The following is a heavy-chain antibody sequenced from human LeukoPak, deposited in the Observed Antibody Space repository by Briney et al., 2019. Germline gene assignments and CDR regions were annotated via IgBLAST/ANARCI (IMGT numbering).Heavy chain of an antibody. J-gene: IGHJ5*02. Sequence: GESLKISCKTSGYDFARKWIVWVRQMPGKGLEWMGFIYPGDSDTRYNPSFQGQVTISADKSISTTYLQWTSLKASDTAIYYCATNDYDFWSGYSTSNNWFDPWGQGTLVTVSS. D-gene: IGHD3-3*01. CDR1: GYDFARKW. CDR3: ATNDYDFWSGYSTSNNWFDP. CDR2: IYPGDSDT. V-gene: IGHV5-51*01.